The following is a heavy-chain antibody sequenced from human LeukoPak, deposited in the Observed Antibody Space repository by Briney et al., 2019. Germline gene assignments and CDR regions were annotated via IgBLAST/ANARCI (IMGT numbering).Heavy chain of an antibody. CDR2: IYYSGST. V-gene: IGHV4-39*07. J-gene: IGHJ4*02. D-gene: IGHD1-26*01. CDR1: GGSISSSSYY. CDR3: AWMLGATTDSEDY. Sequence: SETLSLTCTVSGGSISSSSYYWGWIRQPPGKGLEWIGSIYYSGSTYYNPSLKSRVTISVDTSKNQFSLKLSSVTAADTAVYYCAWMLGATTDSEDYWGQGTLVTVSS.